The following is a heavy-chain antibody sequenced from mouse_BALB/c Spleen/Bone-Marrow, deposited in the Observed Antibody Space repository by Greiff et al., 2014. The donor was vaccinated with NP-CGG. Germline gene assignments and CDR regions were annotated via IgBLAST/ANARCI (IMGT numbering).Heavy chain of an antibody. CDR1: GYTFSGYW. J-gene: IGHJ1*01. V-gene: IGHV1-9*01. Sequence: VHLVESGAELMKPGASVKISCKATGYTFSGYWIEWVKQRPGHGLEWIGEILPGSGSTNYNEKFKGKATFTADTSSNTAYMQLSSRAAEDSAVCYCARGGVRGGYWYFDVWGAGTTVTVSS. CDR3: ARGGVRGGYWYFDV. CDR2: ILPGSGST.